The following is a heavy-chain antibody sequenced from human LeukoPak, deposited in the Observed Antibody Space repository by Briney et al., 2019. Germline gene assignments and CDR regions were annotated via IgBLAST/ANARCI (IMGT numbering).Heavy chain of an antibody. CDR2: ISSSGSTI. D-gene: IGHD3-16*01. J-gene: IGHJ4*02. Sequence: GGSLRLSCAASGFTFSSYEMNWVRQAPGKGLEWVSYISSSGSTIYYADSVKGRFTISRDNAKNSLYLRMNSLRAEDTAVYYCARDGLGGFDYWGQGTLVTVSS. CDR3: ARDGLGGFDY. CDR1: GFTFSSYE. V-gene: IGHV3-48*03.